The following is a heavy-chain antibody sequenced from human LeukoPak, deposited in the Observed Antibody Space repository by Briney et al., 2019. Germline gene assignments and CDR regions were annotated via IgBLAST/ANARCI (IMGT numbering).Heavy chain of an antibody. CDR2: ISGSGGST. Sequence: QSGGSLRLSCAASGFTFSSYAMSWVRQAPGKGLEWVSAISGSGGSTYYADSVKGRFTISRDNSKNTLYLQMNSLRAEDTAVYYCAKVKLLWFGEEYFDYWGQGTLVTVSS. CDR3: AKVKLLWFGEEYFDY. V-gene: IGHV3-23*01. D-gene: IGHD3-10*01. J-gene: IGHJ4*02. CDR1: GFTFSSYA.